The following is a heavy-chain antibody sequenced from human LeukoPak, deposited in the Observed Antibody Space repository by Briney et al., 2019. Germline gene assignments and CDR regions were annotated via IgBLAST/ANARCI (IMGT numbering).Heavy chain of an antibody. CDR2: TSGSGGST. V-gene: IGHV3-23*01. CDR3: AKLGGTYYDFWSGYYPFDY. Sequence: SCKASGGTFSSYAMSWVRQAPGKGLEWVSATSGSGGSTYYADSVKGRFTISRDNSKNTLYLQMNSLRAEDTAVYYCAKLGGTYYDFWSGYYPFDYWGQGTLVTVSS. CDR1: GGTFSSYA. J-gene: IGHJ4*02. D-gene: IGHD3-3*01.